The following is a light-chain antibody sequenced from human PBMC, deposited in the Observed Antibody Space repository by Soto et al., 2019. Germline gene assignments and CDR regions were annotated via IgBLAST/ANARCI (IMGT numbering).Light chain of an antibody. J-gene: IGKJ1*01. CDR3: QQYVTSRRT. CDR1: ETVSSNY. V-gene: IGKV3-20*01. CDR2: GAS. Sequence: EIVLTQSPGTMCLSPGRRGTRSCRASETVSSNYLAWYQQKSGQAPRLLIYGASSRATGIPDRFSGSGSGTDFTLPINRLEPEDFAVYYCQQYVTSRRTVGQGTQVDIK.